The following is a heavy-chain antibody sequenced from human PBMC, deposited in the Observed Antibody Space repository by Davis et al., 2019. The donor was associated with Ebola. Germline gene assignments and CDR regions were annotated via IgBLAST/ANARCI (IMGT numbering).Heavy chain of an antibody. D-gene: IGHD5-18*01. CDR1: GYTFTGYY. J-gene: IGHJ6*02. CDR3: ARVPVGYSQYYYYYYGMDV. V-gene: IGHV1-2*04. CDR2: INPNSGGT. Sequence: ASVKVSCKASGYTFTGYYMHWVRQAPGQGLEWMGWINPNSGGTNYAQKFQGWVTMTRDTSISTAYMELSRLRSDDTAVYYCARVPVGYSQYYYYYYGMDVWGQGTTVTVSS.